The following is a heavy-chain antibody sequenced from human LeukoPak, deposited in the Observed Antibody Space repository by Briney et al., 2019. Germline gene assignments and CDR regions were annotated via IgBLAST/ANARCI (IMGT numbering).Heavy chain of an antibody. CDR3: ARDRTDSTFIYYFDY. J-gene: IGHJ4*02. CDR1: GYTFTSYG. D-gene: IGHD2/OR15-2a*01. V-gene: IGHV1-18*01. Sequence: ASVKVSCKASGYTFTSYGISWVRQAPGQGLEWMGWISAYNGNTNYAQKLQGRVTMTTDTSTSTAYMELRSLRSDDTAVYYCARDRTDSTFIYYFDYWGQGTLVTVSS. CDR2: ISAYNGNT.